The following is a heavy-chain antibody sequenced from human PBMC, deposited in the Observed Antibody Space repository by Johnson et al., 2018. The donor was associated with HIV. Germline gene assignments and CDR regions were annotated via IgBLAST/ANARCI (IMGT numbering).Heavy chain of an antibody. CDR2: ISNDGSKK. Sequence: QVQLVESGGGVVRPGRSLRLSCAASAFSFSNYAMGWVRQAPGKGLEWVAVISNDGSKKYDADSVKGRFTIFRDNSKNTLYLQMHGLRAEDTALYYCARAMETYYDYVLGSGAFYIWGQGTVVTVSS. D-gene: IGHD3-16*01. J-gene: IGHJ3*02. V-gene: IGHV3-30-3*01. CDR1: AFSFSNYA. CDR3: ARAMETYYDYVLGSGAFYI.